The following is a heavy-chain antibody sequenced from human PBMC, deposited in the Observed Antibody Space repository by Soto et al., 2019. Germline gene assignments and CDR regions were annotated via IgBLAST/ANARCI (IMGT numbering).Heavy chain of an antibody. CDR1: GGSISSSSHY. CDR3: ASEFYYSSGMDV. V-gene: IGHV4-39*02. Sequence: QLQLQESGPGLVKPSETLSLTCTVSGGSISSSSHYWGWIRQPPGKGLEWIGSIYYSGSTSYNPSLNSRVTISVDTSKNPSSLKLRSVPAADTAVYYCASEFYYSSGMDVWGQGTTVTVSS. J-gene: IGHJ6*02. CDR2: IYYSGST.